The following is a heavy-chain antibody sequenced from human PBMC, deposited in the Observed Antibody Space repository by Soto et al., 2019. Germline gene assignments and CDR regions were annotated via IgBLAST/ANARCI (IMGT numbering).Heavy chain of an antibody. CDR3: ARSGGTTVTGLWHFDS. CDR2: IWYDGTQK. V-gene: IGHV3-33*01. J-gene: IGHJ4*02. D-gene: IGHD4-17*01. Sequence: QVQLVESGGGVVQPGRSLRLSCETSGFTFNIYSMHWVRQPPGKGLEWLAAIWYDGTQKYYAESAKGRFTISRDNSKNTVYLEVNSLRAEDTAVYYCARSGGTTVTGLWHFDSWGQGTLVTVSS. CDR1: GFTFNIYS.